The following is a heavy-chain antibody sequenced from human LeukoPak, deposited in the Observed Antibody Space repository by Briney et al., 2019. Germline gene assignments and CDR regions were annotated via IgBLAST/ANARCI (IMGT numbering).Heavy chain of an antibody. D-gene: IGHD1-26*01. CDR3: AREYSGSYLSVDY. CDR2: IYYSGST. Sequence: SETLSLTCTVSGGSISSYYWSWIRQPPGKGLEWIGYIYYSGSTNYNPSLKSRVTISVDTSKNQFSLKLSSVIAADTAVYYCAREYSGSYLSVDYWGQGTLVTVSS. V-gene: IGHV4-59*01. CDR1: GGSISSYY. J-gene: IGHJ4*02.